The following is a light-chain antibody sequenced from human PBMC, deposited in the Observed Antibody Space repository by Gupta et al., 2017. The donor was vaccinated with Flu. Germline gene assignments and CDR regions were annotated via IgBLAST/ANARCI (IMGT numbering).Light chain of an antibody. CDR3: QQYGSLPWT. CDR2: GTA. Sequence: VLTQSPGTLSLSPGERATLSCRASQSVSSTFLAWFQQKPGQAPRLLIYGTATRATGIPDRFSGSGSGTDFTLTISRLEAEDAAVYYCQQYGSLPWTFGHGTRVEIK. V-gene: IGKV3-20*01. J-gene: IGKJ1*01. CDR1: QSVSSTF.